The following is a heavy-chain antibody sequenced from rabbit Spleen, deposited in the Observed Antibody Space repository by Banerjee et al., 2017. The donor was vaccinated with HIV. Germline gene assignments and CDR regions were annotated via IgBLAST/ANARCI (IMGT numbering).Heavy chain of an antibody. V-gene: IGHV1S40*01. J-gene: IGHJ6*01. CDR3: ARDTGTSFSTYGMDL. CDR1: GVSFSSSSY. CDR2: VYAGSSGST. D-gene: IGHD8-1*01. Sequence: QSLEESGGDLVKPGASLTLTCTASGVSFSSSSYMCWVRQAPGKGLEWIACVYAGSSGSTYSATWAKGRFTVSKTSSTTVTLQMTSLTAADTATYFCARDTGTSFSTYGMDLWGQGTLVTVS.